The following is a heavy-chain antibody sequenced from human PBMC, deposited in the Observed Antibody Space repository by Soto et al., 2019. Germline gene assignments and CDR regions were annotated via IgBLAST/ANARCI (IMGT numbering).Heavy chain of an antibody. Sequence: VKVSCKASGYTFTGYYMHWVRQAPGQGLEWMGWINPNSGGTNYAQKFQGRVTMTRDTSISTAYMELSRLRSDDTAVYYCARDGDGGIVVVVAAKAHQAGYPDHWGQGTLVPVSS. V-gene: IGHV1-2*02. CDR2: INPNSGGT. J-gene: IGHJ5*02. D-gene: IGHD2-15*01. CDR3: ARDGDGGIVVVVAAKAHQAGYPDH. CDR1: GYTFTGYY.